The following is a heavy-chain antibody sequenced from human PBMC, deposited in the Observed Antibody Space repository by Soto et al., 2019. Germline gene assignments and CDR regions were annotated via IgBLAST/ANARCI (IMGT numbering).Heavy chain of an antibody. CDR2: IRSKVNSYAT. D-gene: IGHD6-19*01. CDR1: GFTFSGSA. Sequence: EVQLVESGGGLVQPGGSLKLSCAASGFTFSGSAMHWVRQTPGKGLEWVGRIRSKVNSYATAYAASVKGRFTISRDDSKNTAYLQMNSLKTEDTAVYYCTRDSSGWPDWGQGTLVTVSS. V-gene: IGHV3-73*02. CDR3: TRDSSGWPD. J-gene: IGHJ4*02.